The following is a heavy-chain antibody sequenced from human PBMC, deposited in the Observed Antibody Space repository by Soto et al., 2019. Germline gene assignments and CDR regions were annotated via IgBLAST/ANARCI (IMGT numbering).Heavy chain of an antibody. CDR1: GYTFTNYG. J-gene: IGHJ5*02. CDR3: ARETYGDYVGYFDP. V-gene: IGHV1-18*01. Sequence: ASVKVSCKASGYTFTNYGVSWVRQAPGQGLEWMGWIGGYKGNTNYAQKLQGRVTLTTDTSTSTAYMELRSLRSDDTAVYYCARETYGDYVGYFDPWGQGIQVTVSS. D-gene: IGHD4-17*01. CDR2: IGGYKGNT.